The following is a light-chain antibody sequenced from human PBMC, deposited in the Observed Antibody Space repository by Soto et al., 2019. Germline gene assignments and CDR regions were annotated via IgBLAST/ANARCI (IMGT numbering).Light chain of an antibody. J-gene: IGKJ3*01. CDR1: QGISNY. V-gene: IGKV1-9*01. CDR3: QQLNSSPFT. CDR2: AAS. Sequence: DIQLTQSPSFLSASVGDRVTFTCRASQGISNYLAWYQQKPGKAPQLLIYAASTLQSGVPSRFSGSGSGTEFTLTISSLQPEDFATCCQQLNSSPFTFGPGTKVDIK.